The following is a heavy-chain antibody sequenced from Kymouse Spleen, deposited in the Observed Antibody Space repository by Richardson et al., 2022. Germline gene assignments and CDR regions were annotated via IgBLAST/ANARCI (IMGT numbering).Heavy chain of an antibody. D-gene: IGHD1-7*01. CDR3: ARQKYNWNYKEIGVAFDI. V-gene: IGHV4-39*01. J-gene: IGHJ3*02. CDR2: IYYSGST. CDR1: GGSISSSSYY. Sequence: QLQLQESGPGLVKPSETLSLTCTVSGGSISSSSYYWGWIRQPPGKGLEWIGSIYYSGSTYYNPSLKSRVTISVDTSKNQFSLKLSSVTAADTAVYYCARQKYNWNYKEIGVAFDIWGQGTMVTVSS.